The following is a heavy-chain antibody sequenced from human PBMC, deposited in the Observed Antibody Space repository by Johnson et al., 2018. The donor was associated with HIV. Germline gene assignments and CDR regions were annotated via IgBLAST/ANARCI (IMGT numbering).Heavy chain of an antibody. Sequence: VQLVESGGGLVKPGGSLRLSCAAYEFTFSDYYMNWIRQAPGKGLEWVSVIYSGGSTYYADSVKGRVTISRDNSKNTLYLQMDSLSAEDTAVYYCAKAQVLPDWGQGTMVTVSS. J-gene: IGHJ3*01. CDR2: IYSGGST. CDR3: AKAQVLPD. V-gene: IGHV3-66*01. D-gene: IGHD2-8*02. CDR1: EFTFSDYY.